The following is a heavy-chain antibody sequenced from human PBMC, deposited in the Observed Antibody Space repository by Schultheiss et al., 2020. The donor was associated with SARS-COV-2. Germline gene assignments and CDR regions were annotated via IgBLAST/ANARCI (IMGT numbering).Heavy chain of an antibody. D-gene: IGHD6-13*01. V-gene: IGHV1-18*04. Sequence: ASVKVSCKTSGYTFTNSAITRVRHAPGHGLEWMGWISGFNGDTNYAQKFRDRVTMTTDTSTSTAYMELRSLTSDDTAVYFCARGRATSWLPFIDHWGQGTLVTVSS. CDR1: GYTFTNSA. CDR2: ISGFNGDT. J-gene: IGHJ4*02. CDR3: ARGRATSWLPFIDH.